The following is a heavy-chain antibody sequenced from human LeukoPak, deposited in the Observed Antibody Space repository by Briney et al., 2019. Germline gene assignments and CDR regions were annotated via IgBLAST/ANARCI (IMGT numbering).Heavy chain of an antibody. J-gene: IGHJ4*02. CDR3: ARGHTRITMLRGSRSAYYFDY. Sequence: PSETLSLTCSVYSGSFSGYYWSWIRQPPGKGLEWIGEINHSVGTNYNPSLKSRVTMSLDTSKNHFSLKLSSVTAADPAVYYCARGHTRITMLRGSRSAYYFDYWGQGTLVTVSS. CDR1: SGSFSGYY. D-gene: IGHD3-10*01. CDR2: INHSVGT. V-gene: IGHV4-34*01.